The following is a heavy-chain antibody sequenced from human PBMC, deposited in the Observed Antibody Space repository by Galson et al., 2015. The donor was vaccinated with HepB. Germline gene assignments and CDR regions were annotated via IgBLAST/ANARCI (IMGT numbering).Heavy chain of an antibody. Sequence: QSGAEVKKPGESLKISCKGSGYSFTSYWIGWVRQMPGKGLEWMGIIYPGDSDTRYSPSFQGQVTISADKSISTAYLQWSSLKASDTAMYYCARLPPRMGDDYGGNSVPTTYFDYWGQGTLVTVSS. CDR2: IYPGDSDT. D-gene: IGHD4-23*01. V-gene: IGHV5-51*01. J-gene: IGHJ4*02. CDR1: GYSFTSYW. CDR3: ARLPPRMGDDYGGNSVPTTYFDY.